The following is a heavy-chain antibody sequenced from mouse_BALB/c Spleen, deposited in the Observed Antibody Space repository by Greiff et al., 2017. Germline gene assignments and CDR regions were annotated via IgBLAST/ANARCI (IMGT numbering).Heavy chain of an antibody. D-gene: IGHD1-2*01. Sequence: EVQLQESGPGLVKPSQSLSLTCTVTGYSITSDYAWNWIRQFPGNKLEWMGYISYSGSTSYNPSLKSRISITRDTSKNQFFLQLNSVTTEDTATYYCATLSLLRQGYYFDYWGQGTTLTVSS. CDR2: ISYSGST. CDR3: ATLSLLRQGYYFDY. J-gene: IGHJ2*01. V-gene: IGHV3-2*02. CDR1: GYSITSDYA.